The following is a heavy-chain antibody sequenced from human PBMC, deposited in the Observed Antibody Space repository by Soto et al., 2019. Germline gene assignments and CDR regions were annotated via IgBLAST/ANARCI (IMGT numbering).Heavy chain of an antibody. CDR1: GYSFTSYW. CDR2: MYPGDSDT. V-gene: IGHV5-51*01. Sequence: GESLKISCKGSGYSFTSYWIGWVRQMPGKSLEGRGIMYPGDSDTRYSPSFQGQVTISADKSISTAYLQSSSLKASDTAMSYCARRGAVTTFYGMDVWGQGTTVTVSS. CDR3: ARRGAVTTFYGMDV. D-gene: IGHD4-17*01. J-gene: IGHJ6*02.